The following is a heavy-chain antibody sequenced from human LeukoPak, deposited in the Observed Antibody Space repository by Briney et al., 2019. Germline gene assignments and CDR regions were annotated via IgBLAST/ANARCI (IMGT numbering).Heavy chain of an antibody. D-gene: IGHD4-11*01. CDR2: IYHSGST. V-gene: IGHV4-30-4*01. J-gene: IGHJ4*02. CDR3: ARGSDYRKNFDY. CDR1: SGSISSGDYH. Sequence: PSETLSLTCTVSSGSISSGDYHWSWIRQSPGKGLEWIGYIYHSGSTYYNPSLKSRVTISVDTSKIQFSLELNSVTAADTAVYYCARGSDYRKNFDYWGQGTLVTVSS.